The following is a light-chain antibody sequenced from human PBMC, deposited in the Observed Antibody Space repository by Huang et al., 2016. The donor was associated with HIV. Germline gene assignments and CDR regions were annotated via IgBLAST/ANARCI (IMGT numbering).Light chain of an antibody. V-gene: IGKV3-20*01. CDR2: GAS. CDR1: QSVSSGY. J-gene: IGKJ1*01. CDR3: QQYGSSPAT. Sequence: EIVLTQSPGTLSLSPGERTTLPCRASQSVSSGYLAWYQQKPGQAPRLLIYGASTRATGIPGRFSGSGSGTDFTLTISRLQPEDFAVYYCQQYGSSPATFGQGTKV.